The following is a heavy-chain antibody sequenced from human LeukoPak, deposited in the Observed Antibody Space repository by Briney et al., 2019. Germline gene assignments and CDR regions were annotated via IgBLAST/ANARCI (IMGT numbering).Heavy chain of an antibody. CDR2: ISDSGGDT. D-gene: IGHD6-19*01. J-gene: IGHJ1*01. Sequence: GGSLRLSCAASAFSFDNFAMSWVRQAPGRGLEWIAAISDSGGDTYYAESIKGRFTISRDNSKKTLYLQMNSLRADDTALYFCSKHPFIAVTFLEHWGQGSLVTVSS. V-gene: IGHV3-23*01. CDR3: SKHPFIAVTFLEH. CDR1: AFSFDNFA.